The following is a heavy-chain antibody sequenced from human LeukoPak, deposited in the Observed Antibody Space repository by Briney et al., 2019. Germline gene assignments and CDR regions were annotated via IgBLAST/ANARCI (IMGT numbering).Heavy chain of an antibody. CDR2: INHSGST. D-gene: IGHD6-6*01. CDR3: ATSGGLSIAARPFYFDY. CDR1: GGSFSGYY. V-gene: IGHV4-34*01. Sequence: SETLSLTCAVYGGSFSGYYWSWIRQPPGKGLEWIGEINHSGSTNYNPSLKSRVTISVDTSKNQFSLKLSSVTAADTAVYYCATSGGLSIAARPFYFDYWGQGTLVTVSS. J-gene: IGHJ4*02.